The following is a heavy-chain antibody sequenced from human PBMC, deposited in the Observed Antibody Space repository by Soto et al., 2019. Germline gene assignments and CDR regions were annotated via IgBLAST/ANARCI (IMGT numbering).Heavy chain of an antibody. D-gene: IGHD3-22*01. V-gene: IGHV3-23*01. CDR1: GFTFSSYA. J-gene: IGHJ3*02. CDR2: ISGSGGST. Sequence: GGSLRLSCAASGFTFSSYAMSWVRQAPGKGLEWVSAISGSGGSTYYADSVKGRFTISRDNSKNTLYLQMNSLRAEETAVYYCAKSVLNYYDSSGYYGPTADAFDIWGQGTMVTVSS. CDR3: AKSVLNYYDSSGYYGPTADAFDI.